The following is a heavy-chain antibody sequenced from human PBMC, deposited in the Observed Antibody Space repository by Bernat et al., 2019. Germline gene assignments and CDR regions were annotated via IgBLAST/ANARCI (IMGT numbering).Heavy chain of an antibody. V-gene: IGHV1-18*01. J-gene: IGHJ4*02. Sequence: QVQLVQSGGEVKEPGASVKVSCKASGYPFTSYGITWVRQAPGQGLEWMGWISGENDNTNYAQSFQGRVTMTTDTSTSTAYMEVRSLRSADTAVYYCARDYSFGRPLDFWGQGTLVIVSS. CDR3: ARDYSFGRPLDF. CDR1: GYPFTSYG. CDR2: ISGENDNT. D-gene: IGHD1-1*01.